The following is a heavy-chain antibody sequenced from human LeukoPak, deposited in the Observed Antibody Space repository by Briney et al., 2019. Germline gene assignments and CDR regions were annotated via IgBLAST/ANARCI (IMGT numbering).Heavy chain of an antibody. CDR3: ARQPRDYYDSSGYYYAAYFDY. CDR1: GFTFSSYS. D-gene: IGHD3-22*01. CDR2: ISSSSSYI. Sequence: GGSLRLSCAASGFTFSSYSMNWVRQAPGKGLEWVSSISSSSSYIYYADSVKGRFTISRDNAENSLYLQMNSLRAEDTAVYYCARQPRDYYDSSGYYYAAYFDYWGQGTLVTVSS. V-gene: IGHV3-21*01. J-gene: IGHJ4*02.